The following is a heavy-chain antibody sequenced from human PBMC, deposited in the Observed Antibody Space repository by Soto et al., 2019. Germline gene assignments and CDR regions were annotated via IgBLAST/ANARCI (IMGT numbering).Heavy chain of an antibody. D-gene: IGHD6-19*01. CDR1: GGTFTNYA. CDR3: VRDQQWLLPVPLNFDY. CDR2: IIPIFGTP. J-gene: IGHJ4*02. V-gene: IGHV1-69*13. Sequence: SVKVSCKASGGTFTNYAFSWVRQAPGQGLEWMGGIIPIFGTPDYAQKFQGRVTITADESTRTASMELSSLRSDDTAVYYYVRDQQWLLPVPLNFDYWGQGTVVTVSS.